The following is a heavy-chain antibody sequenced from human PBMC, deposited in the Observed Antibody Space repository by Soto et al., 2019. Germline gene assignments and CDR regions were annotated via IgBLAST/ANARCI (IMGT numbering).Heavy chain of an antibody. CDR3: VRERRGLGIGFDH. Sequence: RGSLRLSCAAAGFNVSDNYMGWVRQAPGKGLEWVSSFFTGGSTDYADSVKGRFTISRDDSKNTVYLQTNSLRAEDTAVYFCVRERRGLGIGFDHWGQGTLVTVSS. J-gene: IGHJ4*02. CDR1: GFNVSDNY. CDR2: FFTGGST. V-gene: IGHV3-53*01. D-gene: IGHD6-19*01.